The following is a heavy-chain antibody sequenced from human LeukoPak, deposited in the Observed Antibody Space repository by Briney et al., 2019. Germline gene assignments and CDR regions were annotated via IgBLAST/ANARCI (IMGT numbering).Heavy chain of an antibody. Sequence: GGSLRLSCAASGFTVSSNYMSWVRQAPGKGLEWVSDIYSGGSTYYADSVKGRFTISRDNSKNTLYLQMNSLRAEDTAVYYCAREGLSYAFDIWGQGTMVTVSS. D-gene: IGHD2-21*01. CDR2: IYSGGST. J-gene: IGHJ3*02. CDR3: AREGLSYAFDI. V-gene: IGHV3-53*01. CDR1: GFTVSSNY.